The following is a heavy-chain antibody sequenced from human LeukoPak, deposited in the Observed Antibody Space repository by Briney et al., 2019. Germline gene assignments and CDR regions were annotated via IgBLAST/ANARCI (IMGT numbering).Heavy chain of an antibody. CDR3: ARARARYFDWLD. V-gene: IGHV4-59*01. Sequence: SETLSLTCTVSGGSISSYYWSWIRQPPGKGLEWIGYIYYSGNTNYNPSLKSRVTISVDTSKNQFSLKLSSVTAADTAVYYCARARARYFDWLDWGQGTLVTVSS. J-gene: IGHJ4*02. CDR2: IYYSGNT. CDR1: GGSISSYY. D-gene: IGHD3-9*01.